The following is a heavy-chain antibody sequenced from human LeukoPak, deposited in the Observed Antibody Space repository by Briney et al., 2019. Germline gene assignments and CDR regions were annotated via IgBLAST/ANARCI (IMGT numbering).Heavy chain of an antibody. CDR1: GFTFDDYA. V-gene: IGHV3-9*01. Sequence: GESLRLSCAASGFTFDDYAMHWVRQAPGKGLEWVSGISWNSGSIGYADSVKGRFTISRDNAKNSLYLQMNSLRAEDTALYYCAKVLAAATPYYYYYGMDVWGQGTTVTVSS. J-gene: IGHJ6*02. CDR2: ISWNSGSI. CDR3: AKVLAAATPYYYYYGMDV. D-gene: IGHD6-13*01.